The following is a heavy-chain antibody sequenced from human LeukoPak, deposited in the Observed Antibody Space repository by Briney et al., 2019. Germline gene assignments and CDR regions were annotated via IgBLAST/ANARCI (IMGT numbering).Heavy chain of an antibody. CDR2: IYTSGST. V-gene: IGHV4-61*02. CDR3: ATSVPAASIRDAFDI. Sequence: SSETLSLTCTVSGGSISSGSYYWSWIRQPAGKGLEWIGRIYTSGSTNYNPSLKSRVTISVDTSKNQFSLKLSSVTAADTAVYYCATSVPAASIRDAFDIWGQGTMVTVSS. CDR1: GGSISSGSYY. D-gene: IGHD2-2*01. J-gene: IGHJ3*02.